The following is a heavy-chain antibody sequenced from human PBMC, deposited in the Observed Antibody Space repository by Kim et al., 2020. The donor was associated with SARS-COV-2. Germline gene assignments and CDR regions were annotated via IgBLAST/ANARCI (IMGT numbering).Heavy chain of an antibody. J-gene: IGHJ4*02. CDR2: IDNDGTTT. CDR3: TRGPF. CDR1: GFSFSEWW. V-gene: IGHV3-74*01. Sequence: GGSRRLSCAASGFSFSEWWMDWVRQAPGKGPEWVARIDNDGTTTLYADSMKGRFTISRDNSKNTLYLQMTGLRADDTGVYYCTRGPFWGQGTLVTVSS.